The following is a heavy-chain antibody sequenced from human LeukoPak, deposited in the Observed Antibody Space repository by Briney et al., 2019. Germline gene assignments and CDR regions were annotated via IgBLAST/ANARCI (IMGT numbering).Heavy chain of an antibody. J-gene: IGHJ4*02. V-gene: IGHV3-21*01. Sequence: GGSLRLSCAASGFTFSTYNMNWVRQAPGKGLEWVSSISSSSSYIYYADSVKGRFTISRDNAKNSLYLQMNSLRAEDTAVYYCAGVEAAAGAVFDYWGQGTLVTVSS. CDR1: GFTFSTYN. CDR3: AGVEAAAGAVFDY. CDR2: ISSSSSYI. D-gene: IGHD6-13*01.